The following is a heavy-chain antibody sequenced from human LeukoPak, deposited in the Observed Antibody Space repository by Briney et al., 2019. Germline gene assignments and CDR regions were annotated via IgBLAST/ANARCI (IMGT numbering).Heavy chain of an antibody. J-gene: IGHJ4*02. Sequence: GGSLRPSCAASGFTFDDYGMSWVRQAPGKGLEWVSGINRDGGSTGYADSVKGRFTISRDNAKKSLYLQMNSVRAEDTALYYCARVLSSGSYQSIFDYWGQGTLVTVSS. D-gene: IGHD1-26*01. CDR1: GFTFDDYG. CDR3: ARVLSSGSYQSIFDY. V-gene: IGHV3-20*04. CDR2: INRDGGST.